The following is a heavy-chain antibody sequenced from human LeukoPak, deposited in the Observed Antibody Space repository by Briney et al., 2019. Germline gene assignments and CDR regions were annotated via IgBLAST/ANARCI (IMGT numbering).Heavy chain of an antibody. Sequence: GGSLRLSCAASGFSFDDYAMHWVRQAPGRGLEWVSLISGDGGSTYYADSVKGRFTISRDNSKNSLYLQMNSLRTEDTALYYCANHAGDDYGGSWGQGTLVTVSS. CDR1: GFSFDDYA. D-gene: IGHD4-23*01. CDR3: ANHAGDDYGGS. CDR2: ISGDGGST. V-gene: IGHV3-43*02. J-gene: IGHJ5*02.